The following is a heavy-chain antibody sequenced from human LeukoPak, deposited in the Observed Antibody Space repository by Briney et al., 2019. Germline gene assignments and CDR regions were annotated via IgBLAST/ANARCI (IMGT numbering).Heavy chain of an antibody. CDR2: IYPGDSDT. V-gene: IGHV5-51*01. CDR3: TRHASVGATIDC. CDR1: GYSFANYW. D-gene: IGHD1-26*01. J-gene: IGHJ4*01. Sequence: GESLKISCKGSGYSFANYWIGWVRQVPGQGLEWMGIIYPGDSDTRYSPSFQGQVTISADKSISTAYLQWGSLKASDTAMYYCTRHASVGATIDCWGQGTLVTVSS.